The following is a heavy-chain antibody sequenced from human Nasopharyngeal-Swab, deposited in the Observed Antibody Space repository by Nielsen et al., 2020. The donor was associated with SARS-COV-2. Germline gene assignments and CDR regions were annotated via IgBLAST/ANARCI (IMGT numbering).Heavy chain of an antibody. J-gene: IGHJ4*02. CDR3: ARPAGGDFAPLGFDY. CDR2: IIPILGIA. Sequence: SVKVSCKASGGTFSSYAISWVRQAPGQGLEWMGGIIPILGIASYAQKFQGRVTMTRDTSTSTVYMELSSLRSEDTAVYYCARPAGGDFAPLGFDYWGQGTLVTVSS. V-gene: IGHV1-69*10. D-gene: IGHD3-16*01. CDR1: GGTFSSYA.